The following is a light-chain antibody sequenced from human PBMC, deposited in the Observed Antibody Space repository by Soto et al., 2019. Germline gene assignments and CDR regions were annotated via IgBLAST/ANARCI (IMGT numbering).Light chain of an antibody. CDR1: SSNIGSNY. J-gene: IGLJ1*01. Sequence: QSVLTQPPSASVTPGQRVTISCSGSSSNIGSNYVYWYQQLPGTAPKLLIYRNNQRPSGVPDRFSGSKSGTSASLAISGLRSEGEADYYCAAWDDSLSGLYVFGTGTKVTVL. V-gene: IGLV1-47*01. CDR3: AAWDDSLSGLYV. CDR2: RNN.